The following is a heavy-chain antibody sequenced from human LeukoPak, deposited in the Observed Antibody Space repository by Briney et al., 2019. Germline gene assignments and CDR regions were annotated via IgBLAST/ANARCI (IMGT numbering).Heavy chain of an antibody. D-gene: IGHD2-2*01. CDR2: FDPEDGET. Sequence: GASVKVSCKVSGYTLTELSMHWVRQAPGKGLEWMGGFDPEDGETIYAQKFQGRVTMTEDTSTDTAYMELSSLRSEDTAVYYCATGIVVVPAAPDAFDIWGQGTMVTVSS. CDR3: ATGIVVVPAAPDAFDI. V-gene: IGHV1-24*01. CDR1: GYTLTELS. J-gene: IGHJ3*02.